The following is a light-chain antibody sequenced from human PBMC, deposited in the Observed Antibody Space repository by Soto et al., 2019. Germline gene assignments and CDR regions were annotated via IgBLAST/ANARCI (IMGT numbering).Light chain of an antibody. J-gene: IGKJ4*01. CDR3: MQALQT. CDR2: LNS. Sequence: DIVMTQSPLSLPVTPGEPASSSCRSSQSLLHSYGYNYLDWYLQKPGQPPQLLIYLNSNRSSGVPDRFSGSGSGTDFTLKISRVEAEDVGVHYCMQALQTFGGGTKVEIK. V-gene: IGKV2-28*01. CDR1: QSLLHSYGYNY.